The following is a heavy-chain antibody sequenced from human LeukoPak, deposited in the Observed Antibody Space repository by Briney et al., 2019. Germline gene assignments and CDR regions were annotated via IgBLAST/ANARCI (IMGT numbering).Heavy chain of an antibody. Sequence: PSETLSLTCTVSGGSISSYYWSWIRQPPGKGLERIGYIYYSGSTHCNPSLNSRVTISVDTSKNQFSLKLSSVTAADTAVYYRARDYGGSPDAFDIWGQGTMVTVSS. J-gene: IGHJ3*02. CDR2: IYYSGST. D-gene: IGHD4-23*01. CDR3: ARDYGGSPDAFDI. V-gene: IGHV4-59*01. CDR1: GGSISSYY.